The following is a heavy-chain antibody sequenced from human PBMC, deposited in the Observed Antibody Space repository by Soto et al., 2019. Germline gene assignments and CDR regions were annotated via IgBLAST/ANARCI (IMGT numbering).Heavy chain of an antibody. V-gene: IGHV4-59*01. CDR2: TDYSGNT. Sequence: SETLSLTCTVSGGSIRSSSWSWVRQPPGSGLEWIRYTDYSGNTNYNPSLKSRVTISVDTSKNQFSLRLTSLTAADTAVYYCARGRDIWFDPWGQGTPVTVSS. CDR1: GGSIRSSS. J-gene: IGHJ5*02. CDR3: ARGRDIWFDP.